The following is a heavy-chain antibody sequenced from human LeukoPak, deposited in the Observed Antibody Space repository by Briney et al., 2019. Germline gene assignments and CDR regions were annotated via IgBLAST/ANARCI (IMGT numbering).Heavy chain of an antibody. J-gene: IGHJ4*02. D-gene: IGHD1-26*01. Sequence: ASVKVSCKASGYTFTDYYLHWVRQAPEQGLEWMGRINPNSGDTNYAQRFQGRVTMTRDTSISTAYMELRRLTSDDTAVYYCARDRWELPYYFDYWGQGTLVTVSS. CDR1: GYTFTDYY. CDR2: INPNSGDT. CDR3: ARDRWELPYYFDY. V-gene: IGHV1-2*06.